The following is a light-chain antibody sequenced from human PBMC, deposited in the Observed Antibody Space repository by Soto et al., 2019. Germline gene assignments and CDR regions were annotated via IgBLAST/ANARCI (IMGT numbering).Light chain of an antibody. CDR3: SSYAGSNKPPSV. CDR2: EVT. CDR1: SSDVGGFNY. J-gene: IGLJ1*01. Sequence: QSVLTQPPSASGSPGQSTTISCTGTSSDVGGFNYVSWHQQHPGKAPKVIIYEVTKRPSGVPDRFSGSKSANTASLTVSGLQAEDEADYYCSSYAGSNKPPSVLVTGTKVTVL. V-gene: IGLV2-8*01.